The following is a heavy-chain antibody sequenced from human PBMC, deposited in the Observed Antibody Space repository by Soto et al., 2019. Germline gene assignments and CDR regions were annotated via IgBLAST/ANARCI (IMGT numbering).Heavy chain of an antibody. CDR2: IYYSGST. J-gene: IGHJ4*02. CDR3: ARGANLPTSNYYDSSGYPDY. V-gene: IGHV4-31*03. D-gene: IGHD3-22*01. CDR1: GGSISSGGYY. Sequence: SETLSLTCTVSGGSISSGGYYWSWIRQHPGKGLEWIGYIYYSGSTYYNPSLKSRVTISVDTSKNQFSLKLSSVTAADTAVYYCARGANLPTSNYYDSSGYPDYWGQGTLVTSPQ.